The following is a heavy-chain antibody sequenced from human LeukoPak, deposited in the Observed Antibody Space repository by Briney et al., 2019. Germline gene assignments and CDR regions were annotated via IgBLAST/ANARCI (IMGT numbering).Heavy chain of an antibody. CDR1: GFTFSSYA. V-gene: IGHV3-23*01. Sequence: PGGSLRLSCAASGFTFSSYAMSWVRQAPGKGLEWVSAISGSGGSTYYADSVKGRFTISRDNSKNTLYLQMNSLRAEDTAVYYCAKAPFNYHDSSGYYFPPFDYWGQGTLVTVSS. J-gene: IGHJ4*02. CDR3: AKAPFNYHDSSGYYFPPFDY. D-gene: IGHD3-22*01. CDR2: ISGSGGST.